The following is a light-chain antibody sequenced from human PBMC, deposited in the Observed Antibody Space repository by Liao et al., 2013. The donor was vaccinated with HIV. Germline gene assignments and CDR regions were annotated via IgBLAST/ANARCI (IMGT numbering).Light chain of an antibody. CDR2: EDT. CDR3: QAWDSSTAYV. J-gene: IGLJ1*01. CDR1: KLGDKY. Sequence: SYELTQPPSVSVSPGQTASITCSGDKLGDKYASWYQQKPGQSPVLVIYEDTKRPSRIPGRFSGSNSGNTATLTISETQAMDEADYYCQAWDSSTAYVFGPGTKVTV. V-gene: IGLV3-1*01.